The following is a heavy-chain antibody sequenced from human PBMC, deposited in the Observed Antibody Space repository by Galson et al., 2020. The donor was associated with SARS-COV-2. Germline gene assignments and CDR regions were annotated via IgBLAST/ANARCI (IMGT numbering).Heavy chain of an antibody. Sequence: GGSLRLSCAASGFTFSIYAMNWVRQPPGKGLEWVSEITNSGGKTYYADSVKGRFSISRDNSKKTLFLQMNSLRVEDTAIYYCAKPYSSGFHSWGQGTLVIVSS. D-gene: IGHD6-19*01. V-gene: IGHV3-23*01. CDR2: ITNSGGKT. J-gene: IGHJ5*02. CDR3: AKPYSSGFHS. CDR1: GFTFSIYA.